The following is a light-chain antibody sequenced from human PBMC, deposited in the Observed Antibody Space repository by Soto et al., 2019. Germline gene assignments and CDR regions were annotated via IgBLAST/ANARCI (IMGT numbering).Light chain of an antibody. CDR2: AAS. V-gene: IGKV1-39*01. CDR3: QQSYLTPRT. J-gene: IGKJ2*01. Sequence: DIQMTQSPSSLSASVGDRVTISCRASQLISTHLNWYQQKPGKAPKLLIYAASSSQSGVPSRFSGGGSGTDFTLTISSLQPEDFATYYCQQSYLTPRTFGQGTKLQIK. CDR1: QLISTH.